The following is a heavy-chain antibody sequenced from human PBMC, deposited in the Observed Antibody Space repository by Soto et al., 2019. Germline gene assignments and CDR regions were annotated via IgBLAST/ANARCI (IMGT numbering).Heavy chain of an antibody. CDR2: IYYSGST. CDR1: GGSISSSSYY. D-gene: IGHD4-17*01. V-gene: IGHV4-39*01. Sequence: SETRSLTCTVSGGSISSSSYYWGWIRQPPGKGLEWIGSIYYSGSTYYNPSLKSRVTISVDTSKNQFSLKLSSVTAADTAVYYCARHLTDYGPPDEVDYWGQGTLVTVSS. J-gene: IGHJ4*02. CDR3: ARHLTDYGPPDEVDY.